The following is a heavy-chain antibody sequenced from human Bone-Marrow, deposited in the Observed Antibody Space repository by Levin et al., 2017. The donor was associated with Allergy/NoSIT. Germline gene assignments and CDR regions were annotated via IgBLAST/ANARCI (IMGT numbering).Heavy chain of an antibody. CDR1: SDSISHSPYS. J-gene: IGHJ4*02. D-gene: IGHD3-10*01. CDR3: ARHKRHWFGEFFDH. V-gene: IGHV4-39*01. CDR2: IYHSGTT. Sequence: SETLSLTCTVSSDSISHSPYSWGWVRQPPGKAPEWIGTIYHSGTTSYNPSLQSRITISVDTSKNLFSVKITSVTAADTATYYCARHKRHWFGEFFDHWGQGIQVTVSS.